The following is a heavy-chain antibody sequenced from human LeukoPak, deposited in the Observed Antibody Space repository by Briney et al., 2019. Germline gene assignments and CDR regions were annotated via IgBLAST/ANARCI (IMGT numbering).Heavy chain of an antibody. CDR1: GYTFTSYY. Sequence: ASVKVSCKASGYTFTSYYMHWVRQAPGQGLEWMGIINPSGGSTSYTQKFQGRVTMTRDTSTSTVYMELSSLRSEDTAVFYCARSYYERDAFDIWGQGTKVTASS. V-gene: IGHV1-46*01. J-gene: IGHJ3*02. CDR3: ARSYYERDAFDI. D-gene: IGHD3-22*01. CDR2: INPSGGST.